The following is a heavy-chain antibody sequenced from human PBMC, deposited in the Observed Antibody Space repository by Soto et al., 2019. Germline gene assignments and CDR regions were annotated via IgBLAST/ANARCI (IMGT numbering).Heavy chain of an antibody. J-gene: IGHJ4*02. CDR3: ARVPQHYYDSSGYSSDY. CDR2: IYYSGST. CDR1: GGSISSGDYY. V-gene: IGHV4-30-4*01. Sequence: QVQLQESGPGLVKPSQTLSLTCTVSGGSISSGDYYWSWIRQPPGKGLEWIGYIYYSGSTYYNPSLRSRVTISVDTSKYQFSLKRSSVTAADTAVYYCARVPQHYYDSSGYSSDYWGQGTLVTVSS. D-gene: IGHD3-22*01.